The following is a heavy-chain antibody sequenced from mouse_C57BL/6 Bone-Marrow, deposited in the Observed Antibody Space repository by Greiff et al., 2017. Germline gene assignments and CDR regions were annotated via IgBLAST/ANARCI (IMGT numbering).Heavy chain of an antibody. CDR2: IWWDVVT. D-gene: IGHD1-1*01. CDR3: ARAYYGSSYIDY. V-gene: IGHV8-8*01. Sequence: QVTLNESGPGILQPSQTLSLTCSFSGFSLSTFGMGVGWIRQPSGKGLEWLAHIWWDVVTSSHTAMKGRLTISKDTSQNQVFLKIANVDTAETATYYCARAYYGSSYIDYWGQGTTLTVAS. J-gene: IGHJ2*01. CDR1: GFSLSTFGMG.